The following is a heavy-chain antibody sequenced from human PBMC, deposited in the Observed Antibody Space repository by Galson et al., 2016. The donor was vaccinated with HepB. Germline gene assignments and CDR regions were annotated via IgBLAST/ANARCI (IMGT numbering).Heavy chain of an antibody. CDR2: IYYTGST. CDR3: ARARGRSFGEFPEAYFDF. J-gene: IGHJ4*02. V-gene: IGHV4-61*08. CDR1: GASVNSGGYL. D-gene: IGHD3-10*01. Sequence: SETLSLTCSVSGASVNSGGYLWSWIRQPPGKGLQWIGYIYYTGSTNYNPSVKSRVSMSMDTSNNQFSLKVTSVTAADTALYYCARARGRSFGEFPEAYFDFWGQGTLASVSS.